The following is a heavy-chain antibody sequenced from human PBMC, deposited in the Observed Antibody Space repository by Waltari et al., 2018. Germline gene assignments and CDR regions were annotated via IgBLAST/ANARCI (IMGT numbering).Heavy chain of an antibody. D-gene: IGHD7-27*01. CDR2: IIPIFGTA. V-gene: IGHV1-69*13. CDR3: ARVQTLGFDY. Sequence: QVQLVQSGAEVKTPGSSVKVSCKASGGTFRSLPISWVRQAPGQGREWRGGIIPIFGTANYAQKFQGRVTITADESTSTSYMELSSLGSEDTAVYYCARVQTLGFDYWGQGTLVTVSS. J-gene: IGHJ4*02. CDR1: GGTFRSLP.